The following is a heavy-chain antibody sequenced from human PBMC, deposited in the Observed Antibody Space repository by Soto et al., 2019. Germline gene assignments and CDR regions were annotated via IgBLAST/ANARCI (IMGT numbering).Heavy chain of an antibody. CDR3: ARAGAGVWGRVLY. J-gene: IGHJ4*02. CDR2: ISYDGSNK. V-gene: IGHV3-30-3*01. D-gene: IGHD3-16*01. CDR1: GFTFSSYA. Sequence: QVQLVESGGGVVQPGRSLRLSCAASGFTFSSYAMHWVRQAPGKGLEWVAVISYDGSNKYYADSVKGRFTISRDNSKNTLYLQMNSLRAEDTAVYYCARAGAGVWGRVLYWCQGTLVTVSS.